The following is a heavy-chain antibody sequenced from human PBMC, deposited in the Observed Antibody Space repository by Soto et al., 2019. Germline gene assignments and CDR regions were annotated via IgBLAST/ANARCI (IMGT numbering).Heavy chain of an antibody. D-gene: IGHD3-22*01. CDR1: GGSISSGDYY. Sequence: QVQLQESGPGLVKPSQTLSLTCTVSGGSISSGDYYWSWIRQPPGKGLEWIGYIYYSGSTYYNPSLKSRVTISVDTSKNQFSLKLSSVTAADTAVYYCARVLPYYYDSSVSHNWFDPWGQGTLVTVSS. J-gene: IGHJ5*02. V-gene: IGHV4-30-4*01. CDR2: IYYSGST. CDR3: ARVLPYYYDSSVSHNWFDP.